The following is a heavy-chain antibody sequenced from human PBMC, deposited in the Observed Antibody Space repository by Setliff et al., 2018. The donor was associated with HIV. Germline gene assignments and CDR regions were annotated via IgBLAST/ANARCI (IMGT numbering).Heavy chain of an antibody. V-gene: IGHV4-34*01. J-gene: IGHJ6*02. D-gene: IGHD2-21*02. CDR2: INNSGST. Sequence: PSETLSLTCAVYGGSFSGYYWSWIRQPPGKGLEWIGEINNSGSTNYNSSLKSRVTISLDKSKNPLSLKLSSVTAADTAVYYCARDYCGGDCYFPYYYYGMDVWGQGTTVTVSS. CDR1: GGSFSGYY. CDR3: ARDYCGGDCYFPYYYYGMDV.